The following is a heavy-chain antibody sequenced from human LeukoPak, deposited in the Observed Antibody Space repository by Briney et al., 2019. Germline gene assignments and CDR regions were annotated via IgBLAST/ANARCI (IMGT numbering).Heavy chain of an antibody. D-gene: IGHD2-21*02. CDR3: ARIPYTGGDCGAYFDY. Sequence: GGSLRLSCAASGFRFHRFSVNWVRQAPGKGLEWVSSISRDSDHRYYADSVKGRFTVSRDNAKNSLYLQMNSPRVEDTAVYYCARIPYTGGDCGAYFDYWGQGTLVLVSS. CDR1: GFRFHRFS. CDR2: ISRDSDHR. V-gene: IGHV3-21*01. J-gene: IGHJ4*02.